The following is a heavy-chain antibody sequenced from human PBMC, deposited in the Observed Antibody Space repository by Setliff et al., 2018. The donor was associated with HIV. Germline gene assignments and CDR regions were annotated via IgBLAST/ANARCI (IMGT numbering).Heavy chain of an antibody. D-gene: IGHD3-9*01. CDR3: TRDTGYILSGYRPHWYFYL. Sequence: SSETLSLTCTFSGDSISSGNYYWSWIRQPAGKGLEWIGRIYSTGSTNYNPSLKSRVTISSDTSKNLFPLKLTTGTAADAAVYYCTRDTGYILSGYRPHWYFYLWGRGTLVTVSS. V-gene: IGHV4-61*02. J-gene: IGHJ2*01. CDR2: IYSTGST. CDR1: GDSISSGNYY.